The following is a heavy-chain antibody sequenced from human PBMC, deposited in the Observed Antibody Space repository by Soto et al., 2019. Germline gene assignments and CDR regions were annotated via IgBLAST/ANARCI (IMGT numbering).Heavy chain of an antibody. CDR2: IYHSGST. V-gene: IGHV4-30-2*01. CDR1: GCSISSGGYS. J-gene: IGHJ4*02. Sequence: SETLSLTCAVSGCSISSGGYSWSWIRQPPGKGLEWIGYIYHSGSTYYNPSLESRVTISVDRSKNQFSLKLSSVTAADTAVYYCARAGGLGAVAVDYWGQGTLVTVSS. D-gene: IGHD6-19*01. CDR3: ARAGGLGAVAVDY.